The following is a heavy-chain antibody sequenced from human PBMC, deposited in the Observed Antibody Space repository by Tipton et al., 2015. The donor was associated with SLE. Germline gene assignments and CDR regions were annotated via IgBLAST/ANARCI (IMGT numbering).Heavy chain of an antibody. J-gene: IGHJ4*02. D-gene: IGHD1-20*01. CDR2: VYYTGTT. CDR3: ARHLGAYNWNY. Sequence: TLSLTCTVSGDSISGTTYSWAWIRQPPGKGLEWIGSVYYTGTTFYNPSLESRVTVSVDTSRNRFSLRLSSVTAADTAMYFCARHLGAYNWNYWGQGTLVTVSS. CDR1: GDSISGTTYS. V-gene: IGHV4-39*01.